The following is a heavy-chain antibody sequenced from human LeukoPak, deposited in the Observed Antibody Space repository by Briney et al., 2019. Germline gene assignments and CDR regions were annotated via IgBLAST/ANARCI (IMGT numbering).Heavy chain of an antibody. D-gene: IGHD6-13*01. CDR3: ARDIAAASAAFDI. V-gene: IGHV4-39*07. Sequence: PSETLSLTCTVSGGSISSSSYYWGWIRQPPGKGLEWIGSIYYSGSTYYNPSLKSRVTISVDTSKNQFSLKLSSVTAADTAVYYCARDIAAASAAFDIWGQGTMVTVSS. J-gene: IGHJ3*02. CDR1: GGSISSSSYY. CDR2: IYYSGST.